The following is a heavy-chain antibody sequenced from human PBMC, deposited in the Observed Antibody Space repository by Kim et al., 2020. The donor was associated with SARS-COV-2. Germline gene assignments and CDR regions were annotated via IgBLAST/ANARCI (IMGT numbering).Heavy chain of an antibody. D-gene: IGHD6-13*01. Sequence: YNPSLRSRVTMSEDTSKNQFSLKLSSVTAADTAVYYCAKGYSSSWYYFDYWGQGTLVTVSS. J-gene: IGHJ4*02. CDR3: AKGYSSSWYYFDY. V-gene: IGHV4-4*07.